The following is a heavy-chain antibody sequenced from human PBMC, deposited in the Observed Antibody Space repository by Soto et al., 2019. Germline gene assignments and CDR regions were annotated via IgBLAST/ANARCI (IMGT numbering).Heavy chain of an antibody. D-gene: IGHD6-13*01. J-gene: IGHJ4*02. CDR2: ISYSGAT. CDR1: GDSSTSDY. CDR3: ARGMSFSWPGRVAY. Sequence: SETLSLTCTASGDSSTSDYWSWIRQPPGKGLEWIGYISYSGATSYNPSLKGRVTMSIDTSKKQLSLKLNSVVAADTAFYYCARGMSFSWPGRVAYWGQGTLVTVSS. V-gene: IGHV4-59*01.